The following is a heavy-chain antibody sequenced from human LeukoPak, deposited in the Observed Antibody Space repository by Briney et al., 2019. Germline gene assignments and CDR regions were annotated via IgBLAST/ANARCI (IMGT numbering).Heavy chain of an antibody. CDR2: INDSGRST. CDR1: GFTFSSYA. D-gene: IGHD3-16*01. CDR3: VMGFYFDY. Sequence: GGSLRLSCAASGFTFSSYAMNWVRQAPGKGLEWVSGINDSGRSTYYADSVKGRFTISRDNSRNTPFLQMNSLRAEDTAVYYGVMGFYFDYWGPGNLVTVSS. J-gene: IGHJ4*02. V-gene: IGHV3-23*01.